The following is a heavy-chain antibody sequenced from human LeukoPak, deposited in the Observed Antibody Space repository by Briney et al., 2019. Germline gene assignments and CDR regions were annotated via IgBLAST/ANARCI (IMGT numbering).Heavy chain of an antibody. D-gene: IGHD3-22*01. J-gene: IGHJ4*02. CDR3: ARTRARGTYYYDSSGYPDY. CDR2: IYYSGST. V-gene: IGHV4-31*03. Sequence: SQTLSLTCTVSGGSISSGGYYWSWIRQHPGKGLEWLGYIYYSGSTYYNPSLKSRVTISVDTSKNQFSLKLSSVTAADTAVYYCARTRARGTYYYDSSGYPDYWGQGTLVTVSS. CDR1: GGSISSGGYY.